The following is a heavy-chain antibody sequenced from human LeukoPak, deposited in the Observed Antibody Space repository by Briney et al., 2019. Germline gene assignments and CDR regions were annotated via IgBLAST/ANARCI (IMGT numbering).Heavy chain of an antibody. D-gene: IGHD5-18*01. Sequence: PGGSLRLSCAASGFTFSSYGMHWVRQAPGKGLEWVSVIYSGGSTYYADSVKGRFTISRDNSRNTLYLQMNSLRAEDTAVYYCARAGQLWLDFDYWGQGTLVTVSS. CDR1: GFTFSSYG. V-gene: IGHV3-NL1*01. J-gene: IGHJ4*02. CDR2: IYSGGST. CDR3: ARAGQLWLDFDY.